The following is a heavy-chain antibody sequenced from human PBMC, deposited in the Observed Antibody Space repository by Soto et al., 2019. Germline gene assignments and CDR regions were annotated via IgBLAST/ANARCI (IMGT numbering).Heavy chain of an antibody. Sequence: PGGSLRFPCAASGILPENFAMSWLRQAPGKRLHCISSITGSGFKKYYPGSVKGRFAISRNISKISVYLEFKNLSAVYTPAYHRAKNQGVELVPLATVDRFDPWGQGSVVTVSS. J-gene: IGHJ5*02. CDR3: AKNQGVELVPLATVDRFDP. CDR2: ITGSGFKK. V-gene: IGHV3-23*01. CDR1: GILPENFA. D-gene: IGHD1-26*01.